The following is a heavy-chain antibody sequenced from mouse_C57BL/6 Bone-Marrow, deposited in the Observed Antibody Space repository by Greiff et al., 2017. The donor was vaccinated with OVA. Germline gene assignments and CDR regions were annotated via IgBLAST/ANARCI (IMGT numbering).Heavy chain of an antibody. CDR1: GYTFTSYW. CDR3: ARHYYGSSYEWYVDV. CDR2: LDPSDSYT. J-gene: IGHJ1*03. V-gene: IGHV1-50*01. Sequence: QVQLQQPGAELVKPGASVKLSCKASGYTFTSYWMQWVKQRPGQGLEWIGELDPSDSYTNYNHKFKGKATLTVDTSSSTAYMQLSSLTSEDSAVYYCARHYYGSSYEWYVDVWGTGTAITVTS. D-gene: IGHD1-1*01.